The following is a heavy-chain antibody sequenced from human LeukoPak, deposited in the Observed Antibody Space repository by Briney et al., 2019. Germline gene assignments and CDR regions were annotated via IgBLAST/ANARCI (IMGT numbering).Heavy chain of an antibody. D-gene: IGHD2-21*01. CDR3: ARAVDSVVAFDI. CDR1: GYTFTSYG. Sequence: AASVKVSCKASGYTFTSYGISWVRQAPGQGLEWMGWISAYNGNTNYAQKLQGRVTMTTDTSTSTAYMDLRSLRSDDTAVYYCARAVDSVVAFDIWGQGTMVTVSS. CDR2: ISAYNGNT. J-gene: IGHJ3*02. V-gene: IGHV1-18*01.